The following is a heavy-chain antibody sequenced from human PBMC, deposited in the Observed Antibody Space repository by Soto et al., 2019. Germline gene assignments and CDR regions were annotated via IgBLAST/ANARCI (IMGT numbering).Heavy chain of an antibody. CDR1: GFTVSTDW. J-gene: IGHJ6*02. CDR2: IKSGGNT. Sequence: EVQLVESGGGLVQPGGSLRLSCAASGFTVSTDWMYWVRQAPGKGLEWVSLIKSGGNTYYADSVEGRFTISRDNSKITVYLEMNSLSAEDTVVYYCVRENYYYGMDVWGQGTTVTVSS. V-gene: IGHV3-66*01. CDR3: VRENYYYGMDV.